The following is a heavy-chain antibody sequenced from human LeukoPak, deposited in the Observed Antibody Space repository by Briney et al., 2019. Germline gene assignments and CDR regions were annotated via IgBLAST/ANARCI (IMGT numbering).Heavy chain of an antibody. CDR2: IDPDGSHQ. CDR1: GFTFSSYW. CDR3: ATYRQVLLPFES. D-gene: IGHD2-8*02. Sequence: GGSLRLSCVASGFTFSSYWATWVRQAPGKGLEWVANIDPDGSHQYYVDSVKGRFTISKDNAKNSLYLQMNSLRAEDTAIYYCATYRQVLLPFESWGQGTLVTVSS. J-gene: IGHJ4*02. V-gene: IGHV3-7*03.